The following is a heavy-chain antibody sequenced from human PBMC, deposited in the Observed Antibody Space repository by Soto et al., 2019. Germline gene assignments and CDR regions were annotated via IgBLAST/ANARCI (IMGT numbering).Heavy chain of an antibody. CDR1: GYTLPELS. CDR2: FDPEDGET. V-gene: IGHV1-24*01. D-gene: IGHD3-22*01. Sequence: ASVKVSCKVSGYTLPELSMHWVRQAPGKGLEWMGGFDPEDGETIYAQKFQGRFTMTEHTSTDTAYMELSSLRSEDTAVYYCATHSPRIVVVIPGAFDSLGEGTMVTVSS. J-gene: IGHJ3*02. CDR3: ATHSPRIVVVIPGAFDS.